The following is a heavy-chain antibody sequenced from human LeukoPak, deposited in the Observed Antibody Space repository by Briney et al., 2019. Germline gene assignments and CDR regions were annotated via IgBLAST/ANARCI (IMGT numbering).Heavy chain of an antibody. Sequence: GGSLRLSCAASGFTFRSYGVHWVRQAPGKGLEWVAFIQHDGSSRDYVDSVRGRFTISRDNSKSTLYLQMNSLREEDTAVYYCAKDKGSKDGSGSYYGNDYCGQGTLVIVSS. CDR1: GFTFRSYG. J-gene: IGHJ4*02. CDR3: AKDKGSKDGSGSYYGNDY. CDR2: IQHDGSSR. V-gene: IGHV3-30*02. D-gene: IGHD3-10*01.